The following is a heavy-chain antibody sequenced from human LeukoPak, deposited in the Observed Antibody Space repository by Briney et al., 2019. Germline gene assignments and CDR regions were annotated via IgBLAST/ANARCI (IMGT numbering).Heavy chain of an antibody. J-gene: IGHJ2*01. CDR2: IYTSGST. CDR3: ARGGRGSGSDYWYFGL. D-gene: IGHD3-10*01. V-gene: IGHV4-4*07. Sequence: SETLSLTCTVSGGSISSYYWSWIRQPAGKGLEWIRRIYTSGSTYYNPSLKSRIALLVDTSRNQFSLRLSSVTAADTAVYYCARGGRGSGSDYWYFGLWGRGTLVTVSS. CDR1: GGSISSYY.